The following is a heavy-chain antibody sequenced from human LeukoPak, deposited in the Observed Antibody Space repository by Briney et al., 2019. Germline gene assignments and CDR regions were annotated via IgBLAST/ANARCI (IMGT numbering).Heavy chain of an antibody. V-gene: IGHV1-69*06. CDR2: IIPIFGTA. CDR3: ARGLREYQLPQIVPLRTHYYYGMDV. J-gene: IGHJ6*04. Sequence: SLKVSCKASGGTFSSYAISWVRQAPGQGLEWMGGIIPIFGTANYAQKFQGRVTITADKSTSTAYMELSSLRSEDTAVYYCARGLREYQLPQIVPLRTHYYYGMDVWGKGTTVTVSS. CDR1: GGTFSSYA. D-gene: IGHD2-2*01.